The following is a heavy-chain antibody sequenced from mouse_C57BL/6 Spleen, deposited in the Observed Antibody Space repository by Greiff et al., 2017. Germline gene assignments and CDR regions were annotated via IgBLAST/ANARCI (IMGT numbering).Heavy chain of an antibody. Sequence: VQLQQSGPELVKPGASVKISCKASGYAFGSSWMNWVKQRPGKGLEWIGRIYPGDGDTNYNGKFKGKATLTADKSSSTAYMQLSSLTSEDSAVYFCARSEGYWGQGTTLTVSS. CDR2: IYPGDGDT. J-gene: IGHJ2*01. CDR1: GYAFGSSW. V-gene: IGHV1-82*01. CDR3: ARSEGY.